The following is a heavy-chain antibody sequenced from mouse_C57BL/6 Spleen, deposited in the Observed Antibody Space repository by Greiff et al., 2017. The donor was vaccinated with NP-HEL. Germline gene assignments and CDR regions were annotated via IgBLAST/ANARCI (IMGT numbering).Heavy chain of an antibody. Sequence: QVQLMQSGAELVRPGTSVKVSFKASGYAFATYLIAWVQQRPGQGLEWIGVIIPGSVGTNYHEKFKGKATLTADNSSSTAYMQFSSLTSESSAVYFCARSGSTVVARGSFDYWGQGTTLTVSS. CDR2: IIPGSVGT. J-gene: IGHJ2*01. CDR3: ARSGSTVVARGSFDY. CDR1: GYAFATYL. D-gene: IGHD1-1*01. V-gene: IGHV1-54*01.